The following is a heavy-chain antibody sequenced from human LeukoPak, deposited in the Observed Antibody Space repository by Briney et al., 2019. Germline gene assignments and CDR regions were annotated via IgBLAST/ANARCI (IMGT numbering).Heavy chain of an antibody. CDR3: ARGVGLQDYFDY. D-gene: IGHD5-24*01. J-gene: IGHJ4*02. V-gene: IGHV1-2*02. CDR2: INPKSGGT. Sequence: GASVKVSCKASGYTFTGYYMHWVRQAPGQGLEWIGWINPKSGGTNYAQKFQGRVTMTRDTSISTAYMELSRLRSDDTAVYYCARGVGLQDYFDYWGQGTLVTVSS. CDR1: GYTFTGYY.